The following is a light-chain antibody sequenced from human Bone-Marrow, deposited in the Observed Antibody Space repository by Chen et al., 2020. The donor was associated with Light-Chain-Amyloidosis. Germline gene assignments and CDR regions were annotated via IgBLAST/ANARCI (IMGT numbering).Light chain of an antibody. V-gene: IGLV4-69*01. J-gene: IGLJ3*02. CDR1: SGHSNYA. CDR3: QTWGTGIQV. CDR2: LNSDGSH. Sequence: QLVVTQSPSASASLGASVKLTCTLSSGHSNYAVAWHQQQPETGPRYLMKLNSDGSHNKGDGITDRFSGSSSGAERYLTISSLQSEDEADYFCQTWGTGIQVFGGGTKLTVL.